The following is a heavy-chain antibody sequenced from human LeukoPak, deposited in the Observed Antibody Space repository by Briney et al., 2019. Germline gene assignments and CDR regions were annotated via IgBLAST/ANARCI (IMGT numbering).Heavy chain of an antibody. V-gene: IGHV3-33*01. CDR2: IWYDGSNK. CDR3: ARDRSRDGYNFDY. Sequence: GGSLRLSCAASGFTFSSYGMHWVRQAPGKGLEWVAVIWYDGSNKYYADSVKGRFTISRDKTKNTLYLQMNSLRAEDTAVYYCARDRSRDGYNFDYWGQGTLLTVSS. J-gene: IGHJ4*02. D-gene: IGHD5-24*01. CDR1: GFTFSSYG.